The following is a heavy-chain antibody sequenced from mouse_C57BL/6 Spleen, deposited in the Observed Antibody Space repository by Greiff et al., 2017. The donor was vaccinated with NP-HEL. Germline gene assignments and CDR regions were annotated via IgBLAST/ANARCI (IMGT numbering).Heavy chain of an antibody. J-gene: IGHJ2*01. CDR3: GREYGRSGDYCDY. CDR2: IYPGDGDT. D-gene: IGHD1-1*01. CDR1: GYAFSSYW. Sequence: QVQLKESGAELVKPGASVKISCKASGYAFSSYWMNWVKQRPGKGLEWIGQIYPGDGDTNYNGKFKGKATLTADKSSSTAYMQLSSLTSEESAVEEGGREYGRSGDYCDYWGQGTTLTVSS. V-gene: IGHV1-80*01.